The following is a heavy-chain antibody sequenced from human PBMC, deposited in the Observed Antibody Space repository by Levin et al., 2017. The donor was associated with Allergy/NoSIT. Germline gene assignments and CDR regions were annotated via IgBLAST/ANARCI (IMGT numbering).Heavy chain of an antibody. CDR3: ASVRPGRPGGEAFDI. CDR2: IDPSDSYT. D-gene: IGHD3-10*02. J-gene: IGHJ3*02. CDR1: GYSFTSYW. V-gene: IGHV5-10-1*01. Sequence: PGESLKISCKGSGYSFTSYWISWVRQMPGKGLEWMGRIDPSDSYTNYSPSFQGHVTISADKSISTAYLQWSSLKASDTAMYYCASVRPGRPGGEAFDIWGQGTMVTVSS.